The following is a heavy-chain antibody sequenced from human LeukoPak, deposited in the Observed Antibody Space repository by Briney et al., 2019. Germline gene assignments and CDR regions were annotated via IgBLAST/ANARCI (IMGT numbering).Heavy chain of an antibody. Sequence: GASVKVSCKASGYTFTSYDINWVRQATGQGLEWMGWMNPNSGNTGYAQKFQGRVTITRNTSISTAYMELSSLRSEDTAVYYCARASYSSRGCYYYYMDVWGKGTTVTVSS. J-gene: IGHJ6*03. V-gene: IGHV1-8*03. CDR3: ARASYSSRGCYYYYMDV. CDR2: MNPNSGNT. D-gene: IGHD6-13*01. CDR1: GYTFTSYD.